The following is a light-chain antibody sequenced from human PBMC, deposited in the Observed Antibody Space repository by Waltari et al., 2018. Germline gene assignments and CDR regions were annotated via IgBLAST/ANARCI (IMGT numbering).Light chain of an antibody. V-gene: IGKV1-39*01. CDR1: QSILTY. Sequence: DIQMTQSPSSLSASVGDRITITCRASQSILTYLNWYHQKPGKAPDLLIYRTSILQSGVPSRFRGSGSGTDFTLTISSLQPEDFATYYCQQSYSTPRTFGQGTKVEFK. J-gene: IGKJ1*01. CDR3: QQSYSTPRT. CDR2: RTS.